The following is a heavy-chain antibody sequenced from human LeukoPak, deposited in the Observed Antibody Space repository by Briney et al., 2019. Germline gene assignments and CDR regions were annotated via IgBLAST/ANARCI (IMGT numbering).Heavy chain of an antibody. J-gene: IGHJ4*02. CDR2: IWYDGINK. D-gene: IGHD6-6*01. CDR3: ARDAPAFGFYSSSLGY. CDR1: GFTFSSYG. Sequence: PGGSLRLSCSASGFTFSSYGMHWVRQAPGRGLEWVAAIWYDGINKYYADSVKGRFTISRDTSKSTLYLQMTSRRAEDTAVYYCARDAPAFGFYSSSLGYWGQGTLVTVSS. V-gene: IGHV3-33*01.